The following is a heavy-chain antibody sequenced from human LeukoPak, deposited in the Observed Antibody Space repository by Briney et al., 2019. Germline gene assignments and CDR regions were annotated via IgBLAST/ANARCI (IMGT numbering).Heavy chain of an antibody. CDR3: AKLIGSGPRDY. CDR1: GFTFSSYG. D-gene: IGHD2-15*01. Sequence: GGSLRLSCAASGFTFSSYGMHWVRQAPGKGLEWVAVISYDGSNKYYADSVKGRFTISRDNSKNTLYLQMNSLRVEDTAVYYCAKLIGSGPRDYWGQGTLVTVSS. V-gene: IGHV3-30*18. J-gene: IGHJ4*02. CDR2: ISYDGSNK.